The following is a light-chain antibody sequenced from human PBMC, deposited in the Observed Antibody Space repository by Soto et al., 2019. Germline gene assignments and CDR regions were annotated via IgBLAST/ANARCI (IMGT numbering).Light chain of an antibody. Sequence: QSVLTQPPSVSGAPGQRVTISCTGSSSNIGAGYDVHWYQQLPGTAPKLLIYGNSNRPSGVPDRFSGSKSGTSASLPITGLQAEDEADYYCKSYDSRLSGSGVFGGGTKLTVL. J-gene: IGLJ2*01. V-gene: IGLV1-40*01. CDR2: GNS. CDR1: SSNIGAGYD. CDR3: KSYDSRLSGSGV.